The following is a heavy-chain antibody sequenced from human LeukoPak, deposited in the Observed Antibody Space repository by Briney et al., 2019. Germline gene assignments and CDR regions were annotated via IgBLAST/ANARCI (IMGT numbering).Heavy chain of an antibody. J-gene: IGHJ6*02. D-gene: IGHD1-14*01. V-gene: IGHV4-31*03. CDR1: GGSISSGGYY. Sequence: SQTLSLTCTVSGGSISSGGYYWSWIRQHPGKGLEGIGYIYYSGSTYYNPSLKSRVTISVDTSMNQFSLKLSSVTAADTAVYYCARGHAAVTAIYYYYYGMDVWGQGTTVTVSS. CDR2: IYYSGST. CDR3: ARGHAAVTAIYYYYYGMDV.